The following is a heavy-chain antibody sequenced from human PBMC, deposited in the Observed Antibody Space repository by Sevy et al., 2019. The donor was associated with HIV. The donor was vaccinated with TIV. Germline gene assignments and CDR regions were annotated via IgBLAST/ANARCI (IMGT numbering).Heavy chain of an antibody. D-gene: IGHD5-18*01. CDR3: ARGVGNSYGYDPNY. Sequence: SETLSLTCAVYRGSFTGYYWSWIRQPPGKGLEWIGEINHSGSTTYNPSLKSRVTISVDTSKNQFSLRLTSVTAADTAVYYCARGVGNSYGYDPNYWGQGTLVTVSS. J-gene: IGHJ4*02. CDR1: RGSFTGYY. CDR2: INHSGST. V-gene: IGHV4-34*01.